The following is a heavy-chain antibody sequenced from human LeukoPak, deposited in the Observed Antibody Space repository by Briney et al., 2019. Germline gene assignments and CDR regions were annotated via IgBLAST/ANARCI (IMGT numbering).Heavy chain of an antibody. CDR3: ARDWPTVIADF. J-gene: IGHJ1*01. Sequence: ASVKVSCKTSGYKFLSHGISWVRQAPGQGLEWLGWIRADNGDTRFAQKFLGRFTMTTDTSTSTAHMELRSLRSDDTAVYYCARDWPTVIADFWGQGTLVTVSS. CDR1: GYKFLSHG. D-gene: IGHD4-11*01. V-gene: IGHV1-18*04. CDR2: IRADNGDT.